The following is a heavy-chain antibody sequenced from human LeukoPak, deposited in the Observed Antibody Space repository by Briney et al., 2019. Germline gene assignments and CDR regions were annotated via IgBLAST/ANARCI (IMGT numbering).Heavy chain of an antibody. J-gene: IGHJ4*02. CDR2: IYYSGST. Sequence: SETLSLTCTVSGGSISSYYWSWIRQPPGKGLEWIGYIYYSGSTNYNPSLKSRVTISVDTSKNQFSLKLSSVTAADTAVYYCAREQLTYYYDSSGYYYADWGQGTLVTVSS. CDR1: GGSISSYY. V-gene: IGHV4-59*01. CDR3: AREQLTYYYDSSGYYYAD. D-gene: IGHD3-22*01.